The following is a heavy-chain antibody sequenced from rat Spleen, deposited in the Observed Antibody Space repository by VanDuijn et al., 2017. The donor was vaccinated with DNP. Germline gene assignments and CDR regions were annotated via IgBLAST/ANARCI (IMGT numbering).Heavy chain of an antibody. CDR1: GFTFSDYY. J-gene: IGHJ3*01. Sequence: EVQLVESGGGLVQPGRSLKVSCTASGFTFSDYYMAWVRQAPTKGLEWVATISTSGSRTYYPDSVKGRFTISRDNAKSSLYLQMESLRSEDTATYYCTKPASYGGFWFAHWGQGTLVTVSS. V-gene: IGHV5-20*01. CDR3: TKPASYGGFWFAH. CDR2: ISTSGSRT. D-gene: IGHD1-11*01.